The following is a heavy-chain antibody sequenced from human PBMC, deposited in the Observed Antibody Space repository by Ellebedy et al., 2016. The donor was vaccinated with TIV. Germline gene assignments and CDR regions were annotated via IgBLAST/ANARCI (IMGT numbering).Heavy chain of an antibody. V-gene: IGHV3-30-3*01. J-gene: IGHJ4*02. CDR3: ARGPDYGDLYYFDY. D-gene: IGHD4-17*01. Sequence: GGSLRLXXAASGFTFSSYAMHWVRQAPGKGLEWVAVISYDGSNKYYADSVKGRFTISRDNSKNTLYLQMNSLRAEDTAVYYCARGPDYGDLYYFDYWGQGTLVTVSS. CDR1: GFTFSSYA. CDR2: ISYDGSNK.